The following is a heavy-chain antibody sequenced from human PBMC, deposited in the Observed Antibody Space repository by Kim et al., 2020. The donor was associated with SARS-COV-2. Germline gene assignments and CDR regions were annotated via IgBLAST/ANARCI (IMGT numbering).Heavy chain of an antibody. J-gene: IGHJ4*02. V-gene: IGHV3-30*01. CDR3: ARETGSGWSHYFDY. Sequence: AASVTDRFTLSRDNSKNTRYLQMNSLRAEDTAVYYCARETGSGWSHYFDYWGQGTLVTVSS. D-gene: IGHD6-19*01.